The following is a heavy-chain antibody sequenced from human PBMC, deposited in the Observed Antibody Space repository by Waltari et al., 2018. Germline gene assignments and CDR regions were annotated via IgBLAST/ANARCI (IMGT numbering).Heavy chain of an antibody. CDR3: ARGIWSGFQGYFDS. CDR2: IYNTGNT. V-gene: IGHV4-30-4*01. D-gene: IGHD3-3*01. Sequence: QVQLQESGPGLVKSSQTLSLTCSVSGGPISSGNYYWSWIRQPPGKGLEWIGFIYNTGNTDYNPSLNYNPSLKSRVTISVDKSKNQFSLNLSSVTGADTAVYYCARGIWSGFQGYFDSWGQGTLVTVSS. J-gene: IGHJ4*02. CDR1: GGPISSGNYY.